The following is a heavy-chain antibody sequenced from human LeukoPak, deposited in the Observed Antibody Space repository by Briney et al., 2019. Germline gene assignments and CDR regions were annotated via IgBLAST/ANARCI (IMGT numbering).Heavy chain of an antibody. Sequence: GGSLRLSCAASGFTFSSYWMNWARQAPGRGLEWVASINHNGNVNYYVDSVKGRFTISRDNAKNSLYLQMSNLRAEDTAVYFCARGGGLDVWGQGATVTVSS. CDR1: GFTFSSYW. V-gene: IGHV3-7*03. CDR2: INHNGNVN. J-gene: IGHJ6*02. CDR3: ARGGGLDV. D-gene: IGHD3-16*01.